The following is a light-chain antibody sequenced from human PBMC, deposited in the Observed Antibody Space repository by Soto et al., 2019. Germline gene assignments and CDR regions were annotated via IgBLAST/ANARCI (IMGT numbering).Light chain of an antibody. CDR2: GAS. CDR3: QQYGSVPLT. Sequence: EIVLTQSPGTLSLSPGERATLSCRASQSVSTSYLAWYQQKPGQAPRLLIYGASSMATGIPDRISGSGSGADFTLTISRLEPEDFAVYYCQQYGSVPLTFGGGTKVEIK. CDR1: QSVSTSY. V-gene: IGKV3-20*01. J-gene: IGKJ4*01.